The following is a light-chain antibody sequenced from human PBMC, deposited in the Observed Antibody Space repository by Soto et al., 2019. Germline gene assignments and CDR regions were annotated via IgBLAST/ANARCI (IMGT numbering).Light chain of an antibody. CDR1: QGISSY. J-gene: IGKJ1*01. CDR2: AAS. Sequence: DIQMTQSPSSLSASVEDRVIITCRASQGISSYLAWYQQKPGTAPKLLIYAASTLQSGVPSRFSGSASETDFTLTISSLQPGDFATYYCQQSFITPWTFGQGTKVDIK. V-gene: IGKV1-39*01. CDR3: QQSFITPWT.